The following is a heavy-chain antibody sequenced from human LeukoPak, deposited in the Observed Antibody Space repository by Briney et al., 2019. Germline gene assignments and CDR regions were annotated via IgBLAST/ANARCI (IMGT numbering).Heavy chain of an antibody. J-gene: IGHJ4*02. CDR3: ARDFRYCSSTSCYAGY. V-gene: IGHV3-20*04. D-gene: IGHD2-2*01. Sequence: GGSLRLSCAASGFTFDDYGMSWVRQAPGKGLEWVSGINWNGGSTGYADSVKGRFPISRDNAKNSLYLQMNSLRAEDTALYYCARDFRYCSSTSCYAGYWGQGTLVTVSS. CDR2: INWNGGST. CDR1: GFTFDDYG.